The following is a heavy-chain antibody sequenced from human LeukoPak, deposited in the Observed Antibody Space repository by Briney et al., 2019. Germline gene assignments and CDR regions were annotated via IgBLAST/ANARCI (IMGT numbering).Heavy chain of an antibody. J-gene: IGHJ4*02. CDR2: IIPIFGTA. Sequence: GASVKVFCKASGGTFSRYAISWVRQAPGQGLEWMGGIIPIFGTANYAQKFQGRVTITTDESTSTAYMELSSLRSEDTAVYYCARASSGYYYYFDYWGQGTLVTVSS. V-gene: IGHV1-69*05. D-gene: IGHD3-22*01. CDR3: ARASSGYYYYFDY. CDR1: GGTFSRYA.